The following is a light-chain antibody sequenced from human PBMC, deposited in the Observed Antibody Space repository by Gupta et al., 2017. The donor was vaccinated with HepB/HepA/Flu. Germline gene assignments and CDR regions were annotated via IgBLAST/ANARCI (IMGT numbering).Light chain of an antibody. V-gene: IGLV2-14*01. CDR1: SSDVGGDKY. Sequence: QSALTQPASVSGSPGQSITISCTGPSSDVGGDKYVSWYQQHPGKAPKLMIYDVGNRPSGVSNRFSGSKSGNTASLTISGLQAEDEADYYCSSHTSSSTHVVFGGGTKLTVL. J-gene: IGLJ2*01. CDR3: SSHTSSSTHVV. CDR2: DVG.